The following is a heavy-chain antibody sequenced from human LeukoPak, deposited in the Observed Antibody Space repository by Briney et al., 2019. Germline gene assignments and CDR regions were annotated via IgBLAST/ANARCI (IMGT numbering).Heavy chain of an antibody. CDR3: AKSWMTTVTTPCDY. V-gene: IGHV3-23*01. D-gene: IGHD4-17*01. CDR2: ISGSGGST. J-gene: IGHJ4*02. Sequence: PGGSLTLSCAASGFTFSSYAMSWVRQAPGKGLEWVSAISGSGGSTYYADSVKGRFTISRDNSKNTLYLQMNSLRAEDTAVYYCAKSWMTTVTTPCDYWGQGTLVTVSS. CDR1: GFTFSSYA.